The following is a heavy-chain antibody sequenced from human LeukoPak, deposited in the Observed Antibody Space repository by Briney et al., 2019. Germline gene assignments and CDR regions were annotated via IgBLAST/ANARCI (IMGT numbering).Heavy chain of an antibody. V-gene: IGHV4-61*01. CDR3: ARISSGP. D-gene: IGHD6-6*01. Sequence: SETLSLTCTVSGGSVTSGNYHWTWIRQPPGKGLEWIGEIYHSGSTNYNPSLKSRVTISVDKSKNQFSLKLSSVTAADTAVYYCARISSGPWGQGTLVTVSS. J-gene: IGHJ4*02. CDR1: GGSVTSGNYH. CDR2: IYHSGST.